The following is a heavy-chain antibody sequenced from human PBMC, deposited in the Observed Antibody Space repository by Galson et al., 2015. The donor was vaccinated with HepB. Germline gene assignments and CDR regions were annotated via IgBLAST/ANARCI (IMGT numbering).Heavy chain of an antibody. CDR1: GFTFSSYS. Sequence: SLRLSCAASGFTFSSYSMNWVRQAPGKGLEWVSSISSSSSYIYYADSVKGRFTISRDNAKNSLYLQMNSLRAEDTAVYYCARDIAAAGFYNYYYGMDVWGQGTTVTVSS. CDR2: ISSSSSYI. J-gene: IGHJ6*02. D-gene: IGHD6-13*01. CDR3: ARDIAAAGFYNYYYGMDV. V-gene: IGHV3-21*01.